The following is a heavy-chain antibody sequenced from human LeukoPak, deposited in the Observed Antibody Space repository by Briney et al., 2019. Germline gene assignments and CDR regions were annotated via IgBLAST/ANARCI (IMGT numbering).Heavy chain of an antibody. CDR1: GGTFSSYA. J-gene: IGHJ4*02. D-gene: IGHD2-15*01. V-gene: IGHV1-69*04. CDR2: IIPILGIA. CDR3: ARDKGGGSGVDY. Sequence: SVRVSCKASGGTFSSYAISWVRQAPGQGLEWMGRIIPILGIANYAQKFQGRVTITADKSTSTAYMELSSLRSEDTAVYYCARDKGGGSGVDYWGQGTLVTVSS.